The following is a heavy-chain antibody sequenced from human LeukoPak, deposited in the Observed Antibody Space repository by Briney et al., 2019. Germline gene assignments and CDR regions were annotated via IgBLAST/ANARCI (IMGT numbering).Heavy chain of an antibody. Sequence: PSETLSLTCTVSGGSISSSSYYWGWTRQPPGKGLEWIGSIYYSGSTYYNPSLKSRVTISVDTSKNQSSLKLSSVTAADTAVYYCASPITMIVVVKYRNFDYWGQGTLVTVSS. D-gene: IGHD3-22*01. CDR2: IYYSGST. CDR1: GGSISSSSYY. J-gene: IGHJ4*02. V-gene: IGHV4-39*07. CDR3: ASPITMIVVVKYRNFDY.